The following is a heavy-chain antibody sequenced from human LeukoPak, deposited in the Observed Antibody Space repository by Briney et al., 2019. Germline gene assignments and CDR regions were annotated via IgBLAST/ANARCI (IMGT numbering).Heavy chain of an antibody. V-gene: IGHV4-39*01. D-gene: IGHD3-3*01. CDR3: FRFSEWPYYYYMDV. CDR2: IYYSGST. CDR1: GGSISSSSYY. J-gene: IGHJ6*03. Sequence: SETLSLTCTVSGGSISSSSYYWGWIRQPPGKGLEWIGSIYYSGSTYYNPSLKSRVTISVDTSKNQFSLKLSSVTAADTAVYYCFRFSEWPYYYYMDVWGKGTTVTVSS.